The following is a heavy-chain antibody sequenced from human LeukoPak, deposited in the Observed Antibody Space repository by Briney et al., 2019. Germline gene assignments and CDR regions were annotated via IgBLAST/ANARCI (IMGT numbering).Heavy chain of an antibody. J-gene: IGHJ4*02. CDR1: GFSLRTRGMC. V-gene: IGHV2-70*11. CDR2: IDWDDDK. CDR3: ARIKAAAGTPYFDY. Sequence: SGPTLVNPTQTLTLTCTFSGFSLRTRGMCVSWIRQPPGKALEWLARIDWDDDKYYSTSLKTRLTISKDTSKNQVVLTMTNMDPVDTATYYCARIKAAAGTPYFDYWGQGTLVTVSS. D-gene: IGHD6-13*01.